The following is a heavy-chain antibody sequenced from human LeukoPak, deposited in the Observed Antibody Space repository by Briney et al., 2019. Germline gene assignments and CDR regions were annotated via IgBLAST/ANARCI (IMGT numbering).Heavy chain of an antibody. CDR3: AEGGWFGEFPFDY. CDR1: GGTFSSYA. D-gene: IGHD3-10*01. J-gene: IGHJ4*02. CDR2: IIPIFGTA. Sequence: EASVKVSCKASGGTFSSYAISWVRQAPGQGLEWMGGIIPIFGTANYAQKFQGRVTITADESTSTAYMELSSLRSEDTAVYYCAEGGWFGEFPFDYWGQGTLVTVSS. V-gene: IGHV1-69*13.